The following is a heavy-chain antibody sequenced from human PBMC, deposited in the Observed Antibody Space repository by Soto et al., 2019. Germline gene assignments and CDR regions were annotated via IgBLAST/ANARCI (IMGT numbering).Heavy chain of an antibody. CDR3: CISRGGRYDWNDCRVDGMGV. D-gene: IGHD1-1*01. CDR2: IIPIFGTA. V-gene: IGHV1-69*01. J-gene: IGHJ6*02. CDR1: GGTFSSYA. Sequence: QVQLVQSGAEVKKPGSSVKVSCKAFGGTFSSYAISWVRQAPGQGLEWMGGIIPIFGTANYAQKFQGRVTVTADQSKRKVDKDLVSPRSEDTAVYYGCISRGGRYDWNDCRVDGMGVWGQGTTVTGSS.